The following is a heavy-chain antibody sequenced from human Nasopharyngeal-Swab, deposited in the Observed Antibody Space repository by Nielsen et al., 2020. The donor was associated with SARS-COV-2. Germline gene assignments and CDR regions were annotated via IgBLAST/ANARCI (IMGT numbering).Heavy chain of an antibody. Sequence: WIRQPPGKGLEWIGIIYYSGSTYYNPSLKSRVTISVDTSKNKFSLKLSSVTAADTAVYYCARPKQKYYDILTGYPPGAFDIWGQGTRVTVSS. D-gene: IGHD3-9*01. CDR2: IYYSGST. V-gene: IGHV4-39*01. J-gene: IGHJ3*02. CDR3: ARPKQKYYDILTGYPPGAFDI.